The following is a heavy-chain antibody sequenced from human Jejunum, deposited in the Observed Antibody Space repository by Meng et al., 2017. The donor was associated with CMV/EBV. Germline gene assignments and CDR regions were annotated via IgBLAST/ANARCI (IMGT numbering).Heavy chain of an antibody. CDR1: GFSPSTSGEG. CDR2: IYRGDDK. V-gene: IGHV2-5*02. Sequence: QITLKESGPTLWKPTQTLTLTCSFSGFSPSTSGEGVGWIRQPPGKALEWLALIYRGDDKRYSPSLNSRLTIAKDTSKNEVVLTLTNMGPIDTGTYYCAHFVGGYYPSRPDYWGQGTLVTVSS. J-gene: IGHJ4*02. CDR3: AHFVGGYYPSRPDY. D-gene: IGHD1-26*01.